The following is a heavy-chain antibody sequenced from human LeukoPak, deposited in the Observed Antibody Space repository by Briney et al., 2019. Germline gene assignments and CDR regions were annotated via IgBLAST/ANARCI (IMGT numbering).Heavy chain of an antibody. Sequence: GASVKVSCKASGYTFTSYGISWVQQAPGQGLEWMGWIRAYNGNTNYAQKLQGRVTMTTDTSTSTAYMELRSLRSDDTAVYYCARDRYDFWSGYHSRAGWFDPWGQGTLVTVSS. J-gene: IGHJ5*02. CDR1: GYTFTSYG. CDR2: IRAYNGNT. CDR3: ARDRYDFWSGYHSRAGWFDP. V-gene: IGHV1-18*01. D-gene: IGHD3-3*01.